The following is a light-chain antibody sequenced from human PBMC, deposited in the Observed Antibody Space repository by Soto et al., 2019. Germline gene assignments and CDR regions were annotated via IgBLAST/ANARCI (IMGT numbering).Light chain of an antibody. CDR2: SDN. V-gene: IGLV1-44*01. J-gene: IGLJ1*01. CDR1: SSNIGTYS. CDR3: AAWDDSLNGCV. Sequence: QSVLTQPPSASGTPGQRVTISCSGSSSNIGTYSVSWYQHFPGTAPRLLIYSDNQRPSGVPDRFSASKSGASASLAISGLQYEDEADFYCAAWDDSLNGCVFGTGTKVTVL.